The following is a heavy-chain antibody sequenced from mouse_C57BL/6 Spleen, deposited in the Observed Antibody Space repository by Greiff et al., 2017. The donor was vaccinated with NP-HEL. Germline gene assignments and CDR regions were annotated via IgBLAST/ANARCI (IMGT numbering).Heavy chain of an antibody. D-gene: IGHD2-4*01. V-gene: IGHV1-42*01. CDR2: IIPSTGGT. Sequence: EVQLQQSGPELVKPGASVKISCKASGYSFTGYYMNWVKQSPEKSLEWIGEIIPSTGGTTYNQKFKAKVTLTVDKSSSTAYMQLKSLTSEDSAVYYSARYYDDDVGYDMDYWGQGTSVTVSS. CDR3: ARYYDDDVGYDMDY. J-gene: IGHJ4*01. CDR1: GYSFTGYY.